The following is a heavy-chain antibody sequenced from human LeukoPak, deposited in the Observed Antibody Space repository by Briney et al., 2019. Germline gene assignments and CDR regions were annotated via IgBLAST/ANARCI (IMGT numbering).Heavy chain of an antibody. CDR1: GFTFSSYA. CDR3: AREGARDSSGYYGAFDY. CDR2: ISYDGSNK. Sequence: GRSLRLSCAASGFTFSSYAMHWVRQAPGKGLEWVAVISYDGSNKYYADSVKGRFTISRDNSKNTLYLQMNSLRAEDTAVYYCAREGARDSSGYYGAFDYWGQGTLVTVSS. V-gene: IGHV3-30-3*01. D-gene: IGHD3-22*01. J-gene: IGHJ4*02.